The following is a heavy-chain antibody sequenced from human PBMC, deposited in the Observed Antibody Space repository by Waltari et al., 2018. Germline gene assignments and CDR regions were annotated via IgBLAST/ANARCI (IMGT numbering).Heavy chain of an antibody. CDR3: AKYTGGVWYYYYYMDV. D-gene: IGHD3-16*01. Sequence: QVQLVESGGGVVQPGGSLRLSCAASGFTFSNYAMYWVRQAPGKGLEWVAFIRYDGSNEYYADSVKGRFTISRDNSKNTLYLQMNSLRAEDTAVYYCAKYTGGVWYYYYYMDVWGKGTTITVSS. J-gene: IGHJ6*03. CDR2: IRYDGSNE. CDR1: GFTFSNYA. V-gene: IGHV3-30*02.